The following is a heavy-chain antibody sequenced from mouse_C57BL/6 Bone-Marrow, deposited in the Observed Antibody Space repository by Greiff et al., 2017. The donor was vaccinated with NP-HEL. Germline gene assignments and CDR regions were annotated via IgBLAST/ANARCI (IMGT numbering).Heavy chain of an antibody. CDR2: IDPSDSYT. D-gene: IGHD1-1*01. CDR3: ARWKYYGSSFYWYFDV. V-gene: IGHV1-50*01. Sequence: QVQLKQPGAELVKPGASVKLSCKASGYTFTSYWMQWVKQRPGQGLEWIGEIDPSDSYTNYNQKFKGKATLTVDTSSSTAYMQLSSLTSEDSAVYYCARWKYYGSSFYWYFDVWGTGTTVTVSS. J-gene: IGHJ1*03. CDR1: GYTFTSYW.